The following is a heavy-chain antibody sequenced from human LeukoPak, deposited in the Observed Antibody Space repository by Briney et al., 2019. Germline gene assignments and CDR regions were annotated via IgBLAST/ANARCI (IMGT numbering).Heavy chain of an antibody. D-gene: IGHD5-18*01. CDR2: IYYSGST. CDR1: GGSISSGDYY. Sequence: SETLSLTCTVSGGSISSGDYYWSWIRQPPGKGLEWIGYIYYSGSTYYNPSLKSRVTISVDTSKNQFSLKLSSVTAADTAVYYCASFRDTAMVSVDYWGQGTLVTVSS. V-gene: IGHV4-30-4*01. J-gene: IGHJ4*02. CDR3: ASFRDTAMVSVDY.